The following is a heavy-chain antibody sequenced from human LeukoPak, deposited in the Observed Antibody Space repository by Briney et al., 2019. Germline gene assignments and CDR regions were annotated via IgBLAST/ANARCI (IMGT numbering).Heavy chain of an antibody. CDR3: AKDIQYYYDSRVAFDI. J-gene: IGHJ3*02. CDR1: GFTVSSNY. V-gene: IGHV3-53*05. Sequence: GGSLRLSCAASGFTVSSNYMSWVRQAPGKGLEWVSVIYSGGSTYYADSVKGRFTISRDNAKNSLYLQMNSLRAEDTALYYCAKDIQYYYDSRVAFDIWGRGTVVTVSS. CDR2: IYSGGST. D-gene: IGHD3-22*01.